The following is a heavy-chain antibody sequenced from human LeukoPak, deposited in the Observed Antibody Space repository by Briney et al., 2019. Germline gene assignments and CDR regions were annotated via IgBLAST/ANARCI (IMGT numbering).Heavy chain of an antibody. CDR3: ARVRYEYSSSFSYFDY. Sequence: ASVKVSCKASGNTFTGYYMHWVRQAPGQGLEWMGWINPNSGGTNYAQKFQGRVTMTRDTSISTAYMELSRLRSDDTAVYYCARVRYEYSSSFSYFDYWGQGTLVTVSS. CDR2: INPNSGGT. D-gene: IGHD6-6*01. J-gene: IGHJ4*02. CDR1: GNTFTGYY. V-gene: IGHV1-2*02.